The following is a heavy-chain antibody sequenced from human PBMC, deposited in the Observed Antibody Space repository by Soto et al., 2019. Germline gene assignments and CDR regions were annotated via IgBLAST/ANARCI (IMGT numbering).Heavy chain of an antibody. CDR1: GVSIGSNYY. CDR3: ARSLGWYEVDY. CDR2: MSHIGSV. V-gene: IGHV4-4*02. Sequence: QVLLQESGPGLVQPSVTLSLSCVVSGVSIGSNYYWGWVRQPPGKGLEWLGDMSHIGSVNYNPSLKSRVTISMDKSQNQFSLKLDSMTAADTAVYYCARSLGWYEVDYWGQGTLVIVSS. D-gene: IGHD6-19*01. J-gene: IGHJ4*02.